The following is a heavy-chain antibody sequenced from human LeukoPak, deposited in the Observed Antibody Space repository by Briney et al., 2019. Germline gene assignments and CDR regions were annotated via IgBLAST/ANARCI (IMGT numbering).Heavy chain of an antibody. CDR2: ISYDGSNK. V-gene: IGHV3-30*18. Sequence: PGGSLRLSCAASGFTFSSYGMHWVRQAPGKGLEWVAVISYDGSNKYYADSVKGRFTISRDNSKNTLYPQMNSLRAEDTAVYYCAKDRRELLYYFDYWGQGTLVTVSS. CDR3: AKDRRELLYYFDY. J-gene: IGHJ4*02. D-gene: IGHD1-26*01. CDR1: GFTFSSYG.